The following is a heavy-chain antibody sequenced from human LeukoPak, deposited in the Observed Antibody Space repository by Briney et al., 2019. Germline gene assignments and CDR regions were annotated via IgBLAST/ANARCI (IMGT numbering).Heavy chain of an antibody. Sequence: GESLNISCKGSGYSFTSYWISWVRQMPGKGLEWMGRIDPSDSYTNYSPSFQGHVTISADKSISTAYLQWSSLKASDTAMYYCARSFQGYCSGGSCYPPFDPWGQGTLVTVSS. CDR2: IDPSDSYT. D-gene: IGHD2-15*01. J-gene: IGHJ5*02. CDR1: GYSFTSYW. V-gene: IGHV5-10-1*01. CDR3: ARSFQGYCSGGSCYPPFDP.